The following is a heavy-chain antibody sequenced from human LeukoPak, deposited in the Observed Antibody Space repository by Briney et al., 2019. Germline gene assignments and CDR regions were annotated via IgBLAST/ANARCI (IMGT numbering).Heavy chain of an antibody. V-gene: IGHV1-69*13. CDR1: GGTFSSYA. D-gene: IGHD6-13*01. CDR2: IIPIFGTA. J-gene: IGHJ3*02. Sequence: SVKVSCKASGGTFSSYAISWVRQAPGQGLEWMGGIIPIFGTANYAQKFQGRVTITADESTSTAYMELSRLRSDDTAVYYCARVLAAAGTHAFDIWGQGTMVTVSS. CDR3: ARVLAAAGTHAFDI.